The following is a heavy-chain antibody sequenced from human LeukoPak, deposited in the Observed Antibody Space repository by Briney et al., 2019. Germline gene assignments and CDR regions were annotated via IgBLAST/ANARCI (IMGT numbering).Heavy chain of an antibody. CDR3: ARDLSEGPYYYDSSVAY. CDR1: GFTVSSNH. D-gene: IGHD3-22*01. CDR2: IYSGGST. J-gene: IGHJ4*02. V-gene: IGHV3-53*01. Sequence: GGSLRLSCAASGFTVSSNHMSWVRQAPGKGLEWVSVIYSGGSTYYADSVKGRFTISRDNSKNTLYLQMNSLRAEDTAVYYCARDLSEGPYYYDSSVAYWGQGTLVTVSS.